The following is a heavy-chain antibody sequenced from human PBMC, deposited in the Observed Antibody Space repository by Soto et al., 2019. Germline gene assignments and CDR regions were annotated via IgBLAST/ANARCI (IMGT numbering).Heavy chain of an antibody. Sequence: ASVKVSCKASGFTFTSSAVQWVRQARGQRLEWIGWIVVGSGNTNYAQKFQERVTITRDMSTSTAYMELSSLRSEDTAVYYCAAGSANPIRYFDWLSPDFDYWGQGTLVTVSS. CDR2: IVVGSGNT. J-gene: IGHJ4*02. D-gene: IGHD3-9*01. CDR3: AAGSANPIRYFDWLSPDFDY. CDR1: GFTFTSSA. V-gene: IGHV1-58*01.